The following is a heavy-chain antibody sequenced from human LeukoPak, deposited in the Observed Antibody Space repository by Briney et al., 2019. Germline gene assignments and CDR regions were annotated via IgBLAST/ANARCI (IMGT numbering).Heavy chain of an antibody. J-gene: IGHJ4*02. CDR1: GFTFSSYG. CDR2: IWYDGSK. D-gene: IGHD4-17*01. V-gene: IGHV3-33*01. Sequence: GGSLRLSCAASGFTFSSYGIHWVRQAPGKGLEWVAVIWYDGSKSYADSVKGRFTISRDNSKNTLYVQMNSVRAEDTAVYYCARDVRDDYGDGIDYWGQGTLVTVSS. CDR3: ARDVRDDYGDGIDY.